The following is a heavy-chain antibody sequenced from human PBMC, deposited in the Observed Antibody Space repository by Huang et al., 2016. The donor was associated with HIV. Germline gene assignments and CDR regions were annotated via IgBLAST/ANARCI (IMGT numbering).Heavy chain of an antibody. CDR2: ISAHNGDT. CDR3: ARAITMIVVGALGH. J-gene: IGHJ4*02. CDR1: GYHFTTYG. Sequence: QVQLVQSGAEVKKPGASVKVSCKASGYHFTTYGITWVRQAPGQGLEWRGWISAHNGDTNYAQKFQGRVTMTTDIPTTTAYMELRSLRSDDTAVYYCARAITMIVVGALGHWGQGTLVTVSS. D-gene: IGHD3-22*01. V-gene: IGHV1-18*04.